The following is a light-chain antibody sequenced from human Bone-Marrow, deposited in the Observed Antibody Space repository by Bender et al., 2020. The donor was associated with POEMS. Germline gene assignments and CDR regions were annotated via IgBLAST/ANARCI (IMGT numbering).Light chain of an antibody. CDR2: EVS. Sequence: QSALTQPASVSGSPGQSITITCRGISSDVGGYNYVSWYQQHPGKAPKLMIYEVSNRPSGISNRFSGSKSGNTASLTISGLQAEDEADYYCGSYTSDSAVFGTGTKVT. J-gene: IGLJ1*01. CDR1: SSDVGGYNY. CDR3: GSYTSDSAV. V-gene: IGLV2-14*01.